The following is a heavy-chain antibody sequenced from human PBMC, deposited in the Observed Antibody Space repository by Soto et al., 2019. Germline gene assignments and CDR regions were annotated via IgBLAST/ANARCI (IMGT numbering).Heavy chain of an antibody. CDR1: GFTFSAYY. Sequence: ASVKVSCKASGFTFSAYYIYWVRQAPGQGLEWIGWINPNSGGTNNAQKFQGRVTTTRDTSTSTVYMELSALIPDDTAVYYCARSLLDEYSSSWRSAYYGMDVCGQGTTVIVSS. V-gene: IGHV1-2*02. CDR2: INPNSGGT. J-gene: IGHJ6*02. CDR3: ARSLLDEYSSSWRSAYYGMDV. D-gene: IGHD6-13*01.